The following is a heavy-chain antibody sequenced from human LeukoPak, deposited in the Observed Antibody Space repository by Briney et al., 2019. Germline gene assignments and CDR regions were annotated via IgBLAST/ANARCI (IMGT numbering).Heavy chain of an antibody. CDR2: LSNSGGST. J-gene: IGHJ3*01. Sequence: GGSLRLSCAASGLTFSSYAMSWVRQAPGKGLEWVSSLSNSGGSTYYADSVQGRFTISRDNSKNTLYLQINSLGAEDTAIYYCAKIGAYGDYKYAFDFWGQGTVVTVSS. CDR3: AKIGAYGDYKYAFDF. D-gene: IGHD4-17*01. CDR1: GLTFSSYA. V-gene: IGHV3-23*01.